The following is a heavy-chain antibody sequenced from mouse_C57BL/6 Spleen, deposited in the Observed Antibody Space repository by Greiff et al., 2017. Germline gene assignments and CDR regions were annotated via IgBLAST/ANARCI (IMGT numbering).Heavy chain of an antibody. V-gene: IGHV1-55*01. CDR2: IYPGSGST. CDR1: GYTFTSYW. J-gene: IGHJ2*01. D-gene: IGHD2-5*01. Sequence: QVQLQQPGAELVKPVASVKMSCKASGYTFTSYWITWVKQRPGQGLEWIGDIYPGSGSTNYNEKFKSKATLTVDTSSSTAYMQLSSLTSEDSAVYYCARPNYSNYFFDYWGQGTTLTVSS. CDR3: ARPNYSNYFFDY.